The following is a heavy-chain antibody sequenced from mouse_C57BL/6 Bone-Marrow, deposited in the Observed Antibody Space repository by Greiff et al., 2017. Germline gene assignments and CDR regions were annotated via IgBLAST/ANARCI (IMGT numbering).Heavy chain of an antibody. D-gene: IGHD1-1*01. Sequence: VQLQQSGAELVRPGASVKLSCTASGFNIKDDYMHWVKQRPEQGLEWIGWIDPVNGDTEYASKFQGKATITADTSSNTAYLQLSSLTSEDTAVYYCTFITTVPGDYWGQGTTLTVSS. CDR2: IDPVNGDT. V-gene: IGHV14-4*01. J-gene: IGHJ2*01. CDR1: GFNIKDDY. CDR3: TFITTVPGDY.